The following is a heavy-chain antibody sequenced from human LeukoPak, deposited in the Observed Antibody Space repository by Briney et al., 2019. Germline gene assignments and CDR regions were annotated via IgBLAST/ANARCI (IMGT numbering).Heavy chain of an antibody. J-gene: IGHJ6*02. Sequence: ASVKVSCTASGGTFSSYAISWVRQAPGQGLEWMGRIIPIFGIANYAQKFQGRVTITADKSTSTAYMELSSLRSENTAVYYCARDRTDYSNLYYGMDVWGQGTTVTVSS. D-gene: IGHD4-11*01. CDR1: GGTFSSYA. CDR3: ARDRTDYSNLYYGMDV. CDR2: IIPIFGIA. V-gene: IGHV1-69*04.